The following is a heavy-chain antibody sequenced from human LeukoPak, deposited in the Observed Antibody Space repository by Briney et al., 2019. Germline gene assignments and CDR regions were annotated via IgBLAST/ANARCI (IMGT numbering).Heavy chain of an antibody. V-gene: IGHV4-34*01. J-gene: IGHJ4*02. Sequence: SETLSLTCAVYGGSFSGYYWSWIRQPPGKGLEWIGEINHSGSTNCNPSLKSRVTISVDTSKNQFSLKLSSVTAADTAVYYCARGHCGGDCYSGYYFDYWGQGTLVTVSS. CDR1: GGSFSGYY. CDR3: ARGHCGGDCYSGYYFDY. CDR2: INHSGST. D-gene: IGHD2-21*02.